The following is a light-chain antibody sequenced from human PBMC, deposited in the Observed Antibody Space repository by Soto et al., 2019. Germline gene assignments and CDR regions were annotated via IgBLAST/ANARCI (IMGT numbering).Light chain of an antibody. CDR2: NDE. V-gene: IGLV6-57*02. CDR3: QSYDSSTSWV. Sequence: NFMLTQPHSVSESPGKTVTISCTGSSGSIASNYVQWYQQRPGSDPTTVLYNDEQRPSVVPDRFSGSIDSSSNSASLTISGLKTEDEADYYCQSYDSSTSWVFGGGTKLTVL. CDR1: SGSIASNY. J-gene: IGLJ3*02.